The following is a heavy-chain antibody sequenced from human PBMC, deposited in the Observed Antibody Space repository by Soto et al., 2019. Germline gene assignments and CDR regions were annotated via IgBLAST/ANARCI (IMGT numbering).Heavy chain of an antibody. V-gene: IGHV1-2*02. D-gene: IGHD2-15*01. J-gene: IGHJ5*02. CDR1: GYTFTGSY. Sequence: ASVKVSCKASGYTFTGSYMHWVRQAPGQGLEWMGWINPNTGDTNYAQKFQGRVTMTRDTSISTAYMDLSRLRSDDTAGYYCARGGGTTHWFDPWGQGTLVTVSS. CDR2: INPNTGDT. CDR3: ARGGGTTHWFDP.